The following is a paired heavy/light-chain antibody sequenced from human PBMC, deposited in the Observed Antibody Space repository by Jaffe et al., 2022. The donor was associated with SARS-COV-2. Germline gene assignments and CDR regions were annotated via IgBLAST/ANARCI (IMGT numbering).Heavy chain of an antibody. D-gene: IGHD3-3*01. CDR3: AGGTIFGVVTPNGWFDP. J-gene: IGHJ5*02. Sequence: QLQLQESGPGLVKPSETLSLTCTVSGGSIRSNSYYWGWIRQPPGKGLEWIGSIYYSGSTYSNPSLKSRVTISVDTAKNQFFLKLSSVTAADTAVYYCAGGTIFGVVTPNGWFDPWGQGTLVTVSS. CDR2: IYYSGST. V-gene: IGHV4-39*01. CDR1: GGSIRSNSYY.
Light chain of an antibody. CDR2: WAS. CDR1: QSVLYSSNNKNY. J-gene: IGKJ5*01. Sequence: DIVMTQSPDSLAVSLGERATINCKSSQSVLYSSNNKNYVAWYQQKAGQPPKLLICWASTRESGVPDRFSGSGSGTDFTLTISSLQAEDVAVYYCQQYYSTPITFGQGTRLEIK. V-gene: IGKV4-1*01. CDR3: QQYYSTPIT.